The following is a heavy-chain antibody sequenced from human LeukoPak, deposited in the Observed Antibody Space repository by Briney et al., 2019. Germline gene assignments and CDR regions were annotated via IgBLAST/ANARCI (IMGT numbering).Heavy chain of an antibody. CDR3: VGSPYVWGSYRYDY. CDR1: DGSISSYY. J-gene: IGHJ4*02. D-gene: IGHD3-16*02. CDR2: IYYSGST. V-gene: IGHV4-59*01. Sequence: SGTLSLTCTVSDGSISSYYWSWIRQPPGKGLEWIGYIYYSGSTNYNPSLKSRVTISVDTSKNQFSLKLSSVTAADTAVYYCVGSPYVWGSYRYDYWGQGTLVTVSS.